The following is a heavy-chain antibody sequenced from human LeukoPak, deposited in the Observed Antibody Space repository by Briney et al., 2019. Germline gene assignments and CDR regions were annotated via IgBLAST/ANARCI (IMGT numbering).Heavy chain of an antibody. CDR2: ISAYNGNT. CDR3: ARDRAPYGSGSYGGFDY. CDR1: GYTFTGYY. Sequence: ASVKVSCKASGYTFTGYYMHWVRQAPGQGLEWMGWISAYNGNTNYAQKLQGRVTMTTDTSTSTAYMELRSLRSDDTAVYYCARDRAPYGSGSYGGFDYWGQGTLVTVSS. D-gene: IGHD3-10*01. V-gene: IGHV1-18*04. J-gene: IGHJ4*02.